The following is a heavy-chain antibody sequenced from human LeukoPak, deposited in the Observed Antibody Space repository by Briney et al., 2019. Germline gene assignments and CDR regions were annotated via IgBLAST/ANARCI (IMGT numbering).Heavy chain of an antibody. CDR2: HKRKTAGGTT. CDR3: ATGTEESTGLRPYFFYMDV. V-gene: IGHV3-15*01. J-gene: IGHJ6*03. CDR1: GVTVTNAW. D-gene: IGHD2/OR15-2a*01. Sequence: PGGSLRLSCAASGVTVTNAWTSWVRQAPGKGLQWVGRHKRKTAGGTTDYAAPVQGRFTISTDDSKNTLYLQMNSLSTEDTGIYYCATGTEESTGLRPYFFYMDVWSTGTTVTVSS.